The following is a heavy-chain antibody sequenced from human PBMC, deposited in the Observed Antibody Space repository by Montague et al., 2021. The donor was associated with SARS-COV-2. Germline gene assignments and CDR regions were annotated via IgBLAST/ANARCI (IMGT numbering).Heavy chain of an antibody. CDR2: IYPDDSDT. J-gene: IGHJ6*04. CDR1: GYSFSGYW. Sequence: QSGAEVKKPGESLKISCKASGYSFSGYWVAWVRQMPGKGLEWMGIIYPDDSDTRYSPPFQGQVTISADKSTNTAYLQWSSLKASDTAMHYCVRHRVRLDRGTYYYYAMDVWGKGTKVTVSS. V-gene: IGHV5-51*01. D-gene: IGHD3-10*01. CDR3: VRHRVRLDRGTYYYYAMDV.